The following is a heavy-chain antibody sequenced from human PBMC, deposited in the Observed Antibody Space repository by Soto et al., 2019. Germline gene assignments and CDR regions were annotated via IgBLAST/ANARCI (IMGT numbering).Heavy chain of an antibody. Sequence: GGSLRLSCAASGFTFSTYAMIWVRQAPGKGLEWVSAISASGYETFYADSVKGRFTISRDNSINMLYLQMNSLRTEDTAVYYCAHPRGYGVFDAYDIWGQGAMVTVSS. CDR2: ISASGYET. CDR1: GFTFSTYA. D-gene: IGHD4-17*01. V-gene: IGHV3-23*01. CDR3: AHPRGYGVFDAYDI. J-gene: IGHJ3*02.